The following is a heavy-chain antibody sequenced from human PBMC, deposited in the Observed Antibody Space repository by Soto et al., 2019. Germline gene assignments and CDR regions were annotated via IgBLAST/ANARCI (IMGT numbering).Heavy chain of an antibody. Sequence: QVQLVQSGAEVKKPGASVKVSCKASGYPFTIYGLHWVRQAPGRSLEWMGCISDGDGDTKYSQKFQGRVTITRDTSASAAYMELYTLTSEDTAVYYCARNTNWNDDAFDIWGPGTLVTVSS. D-gene: IGHD1-1*01. V-gene: IGHV1-3*01. CDR3: ARNTNWNDDAFDI. J-gene: IGHJ3*02. CDR1: GYPFTIYG. CDR2: ISDGDGDT.